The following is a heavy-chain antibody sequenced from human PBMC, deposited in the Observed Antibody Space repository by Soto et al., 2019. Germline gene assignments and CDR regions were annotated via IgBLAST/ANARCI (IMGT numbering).Heavy chain of an antibody. CDR2: IHHSGTT. CDR1: GYFISSGYY. J-gene: IGHJ6*02. D-gene: IGHD1-1*01. CDR3: AYCQNEQFGMDV. Sequence: PSETLSLTCTVSGYFISSGYYWGWIRQPPGKGLEWIGNIHHSGTTYNNPSLKSRVTISVDTSKNQFSLKLNSVTAADTAVYYCAYCQNEQFGMDVWGQGTKVTV. V-gene: IGHV4-38-2*02.